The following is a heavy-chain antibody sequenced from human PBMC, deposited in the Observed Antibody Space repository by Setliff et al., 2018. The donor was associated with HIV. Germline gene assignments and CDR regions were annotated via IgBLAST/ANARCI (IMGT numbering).Heavy chain of an antibody. CDR1: GASINSHY. Sequence: SETLSLTCIVSGASINSHYWYWIRQPPGKGLEWIGHVYYTGSANYNPSLKSRVTISVDTSNNQLSLSLSSVTAADTAVYYCARPVSKYFYGMDVWGLGTTVTVSS. V-gene: IGHV4-59*11. J-gene: IGHJ6*02. CDR2: VYYTGSA. CDR3: ARPVSKYFYGMDV.